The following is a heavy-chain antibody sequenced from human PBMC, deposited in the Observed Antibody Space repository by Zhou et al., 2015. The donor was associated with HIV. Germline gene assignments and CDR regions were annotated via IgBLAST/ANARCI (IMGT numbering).Heavy chain of an antibody. J-gene: IGHJ4*02. D-gene: IGHD5-12*01. Sequence: QVQLVQSGAEVKKPGSSVKVSCKASGGTFGTYGLTWVRQAPGQGLEWMGGIIPVFGTAKYAQKFQGRVSITADRSTSIAYMDLRSLRSDDTAVYYCARVVDSYVNIVTTSLHYDDWGRGNPSVTVSS. CDR1: GGTFGTYG. V-gene: IGHV1-69*06. CDR2: IIPVFGTA. CDR3: ARVVDSYVNIVTTSLHYDD.